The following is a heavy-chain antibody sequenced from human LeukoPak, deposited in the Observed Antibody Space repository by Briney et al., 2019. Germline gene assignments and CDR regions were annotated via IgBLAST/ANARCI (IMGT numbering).Heavy chain of an antibody. V-gene: IGHV1-3*01. CDR1: GYTFTSYA. D-gene: IGHD3/OR15-3a*01. Sequence: ASVKVSCKASGYTFTSYAMHWVRQAPGQRLEWMGWINAGNGNTKYSQKFQGRVTITRDTSASTAYMELSSLRSEDTAVYYCARDLSPIFGPVGLYGMDVWGQGTTVTVSS. J-gene: IGHJ6*02. CDR3: ARDLSPIFGPVGLYGMDV. CDR2: INAGNGNT.